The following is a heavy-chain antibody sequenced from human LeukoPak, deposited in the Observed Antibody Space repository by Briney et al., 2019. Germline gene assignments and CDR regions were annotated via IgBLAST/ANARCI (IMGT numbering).Heavy chain of an antibody. Sequence: EPGGSLRLSCAASGFTFSNYGMHWVRQAPGKGLEWVALIWFDGRNKVHADSVKGRFTISRDNSKNTLFLQMNSLRAEDTAVYSCAREWGPIAVSGGPGYWGQGALVTVSS. CDR2: IWFDGRNK. CDR1: GFTFSNYG. V-gene: IGHV3-33*01. CDR3: AREWGPIAVSGGPGY. J-gene: IGHJ4*02. D-gene: IGHD6-19*01.